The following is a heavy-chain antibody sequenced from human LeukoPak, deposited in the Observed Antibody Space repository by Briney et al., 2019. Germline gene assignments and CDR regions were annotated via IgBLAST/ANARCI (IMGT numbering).Heavy chain of an antibody. J-gene: IGHJ4*02. CDR3: TTRLLRYFDWLLSYDY. Sequence: PGGSLRLSCAASGFTFSNYGMHWVRQAPGKGLEWVGRIKSKTDGGTTDYAAPVKGRFTISRDDSKNTLFLQMNSLKTEDTAVYYCTTRLLRYFDWLLSYDYWGQGTLVTVSS. CDR1: GFTFSNYG. CDR2: IKSKTDGGTT. V-gene: IGHV3-15*01. D-gene: IGHD3-9*01.